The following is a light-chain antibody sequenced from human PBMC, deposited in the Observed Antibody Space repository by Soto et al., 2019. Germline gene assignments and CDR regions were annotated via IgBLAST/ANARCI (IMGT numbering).Light chain of an antibody. Sequence: EVVLTQSPGTLSLSPGVRDTLSCRASQSVSRRLAWYQQRPGQSPRLLISGASMRASGVPVRFIGSGSGTDFTLTITRLEPEDFAVYYCQQYGGSPITFGLGTRLE. V-gene: IGKV3-20*01. CDR3: QQYGGSPIT. CDR1: QSVSRR. J-gene: IGKJ5*01. CDR2: GAS.